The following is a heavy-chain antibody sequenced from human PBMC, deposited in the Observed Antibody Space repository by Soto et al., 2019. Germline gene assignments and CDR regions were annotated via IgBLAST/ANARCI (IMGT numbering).Heavy chain of an antibody. J-gene: IGHJ4*02. D-gene: IGHD6-13*01. Sequence: GGSLRLSCAASGFTFDDYAMHWVRQAPGKGLEWVSGISWNSGSIGYADSVKGRFTISRDNAKNSLYLQMNSLRAEDTALYYCAKASSSWYPDAFDYWGQGTLVTVSS. CDR3: AKASSSWYPDAFDY. V-gene: IGHV3-9*01. CDR1: GFTFDDYA. CDR2: ISWNSGSI.